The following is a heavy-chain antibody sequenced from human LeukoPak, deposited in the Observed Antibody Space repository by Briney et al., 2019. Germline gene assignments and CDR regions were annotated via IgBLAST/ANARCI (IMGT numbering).Heavy chain of an antibody. CDR3: AKDRRIQLWLGFDY. J-gene: IGHJ4*02. CDR2: ISGSGGST. V-gene: IGHV3-23*01. Sequence: PGGSLRLSCAASGFTFSSYAMSWVRQAPGKGLEWVSAISGSGGSTYYADSVKGRFTISRDNSKNTLYLQMNSLRAEDTAVYYCAKDRRIQLWLGFDYWGQGTLSPSPQ. CDR1: GFTFSSYA. D-gene: IGHD5-18*01.